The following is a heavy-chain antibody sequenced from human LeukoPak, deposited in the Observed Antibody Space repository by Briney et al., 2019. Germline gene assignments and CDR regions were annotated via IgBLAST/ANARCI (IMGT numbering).Heavy chain of an antibody. CDR2: IKSKSDGGTT. CDR3: TTTPVGDYGDFDY. Sequence: GGSLRLSCAVSGLSFRNAWMSWVSQAPGKGLAWVGRIKSKSDGGTTEYAAFVKGRFTISRDDSKNTPYLQMNSLKSEDTAVYYCTTTPVGDYGDFDYWGQGTLVTVSS. J-gene: IGHJ4*02. CDR1: GLSFRNAW. D-gene: IGHD4-17*01. V-gene: IGHV3-15*01.